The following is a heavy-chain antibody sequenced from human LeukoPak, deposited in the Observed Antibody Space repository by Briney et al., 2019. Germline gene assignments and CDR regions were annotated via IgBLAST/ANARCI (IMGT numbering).Heavy chain of an antibody. CDR1: GGTFSSYA. CDR2: IIPIFGTA. J-gene: IGHJ6*02. CDR3: ARAKLDDDYDYVWGSYRQYYYYYGMDV. V-gene: IGHV1-69*01. D-gene: IGHD3-16*02. Sequence: ASVKVSCKASGGTFSSYAISWVRQAPGQGLEWMGGIIPIFGTANYAQKFQGRVTNTADESTSTAYMELSSLRSEDTAVYYCARAKLDDDYDYVWGSYRQYYYYYGMDVWGQGTTVTVSS.